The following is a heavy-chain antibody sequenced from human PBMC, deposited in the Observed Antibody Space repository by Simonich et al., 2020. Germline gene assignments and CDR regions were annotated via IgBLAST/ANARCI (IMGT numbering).Heavy chain of an antibody. V-gene: IGHV1-2*02. Sequence: QVQLVQSGAEVKKPGASVKVSCKASGYTFTGDYMHWVRQAPGQGLEWIGWINPNRGGTNYAQKFQGRVTMTRDTSISTAYMELSRLRSDDTAVYYCARDRAARYYYYYYMDVWGKGTTVTVSS. J-gene: IGHJ6*03. CDR3: ARDRAARYYYYYYMDV. D-gene: IGHD6-6*01. CDR1: GYTFTGDY. CDR2: INPNRGGT.